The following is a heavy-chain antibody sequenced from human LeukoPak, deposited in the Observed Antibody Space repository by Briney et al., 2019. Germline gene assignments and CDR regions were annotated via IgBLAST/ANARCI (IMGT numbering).Heavy chain of an antibody. V-gene: IGHV3-21*01. CDR1: GFTFSRYE. CDR2: ISSSSSYI. D-gene: IGHD3-22*01. CDR3: ARGAVDYYDSSGPDY. J-gene: IGHJ4*02. Sequence: GGSLRLSCAASGFTFSRYEMNWVRQAPGKGLEWVSSISSSSSYIYYADSVKGRFTISRDNAKNSLYLQMNSLRAEDTAVYYCARGAVDYYDSSGPDYWGQGTLVTVSS.